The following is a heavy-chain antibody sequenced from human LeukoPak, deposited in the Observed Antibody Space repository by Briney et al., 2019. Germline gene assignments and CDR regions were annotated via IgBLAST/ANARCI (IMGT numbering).Heavy chain of an antibody. Sequence: ASVKVSCKASGYTFTGYYMHWVRQAPGQGLEWMGWINPNSGGTNYAQKFRGRVTMTRDTSISTAYMELSRLRSDDTAVYYCAVLRYFDWLVSDAFDIWGQGTMVTVSS. J-gene: IGHJ3*02. CDR3: AVLRYFDWLVSDAFDI. V-gene: IGHV1-2*02. CDR2: INPNSGGT. CDR1: GYTFTGYY. D-gene: IGHD3-9*01.